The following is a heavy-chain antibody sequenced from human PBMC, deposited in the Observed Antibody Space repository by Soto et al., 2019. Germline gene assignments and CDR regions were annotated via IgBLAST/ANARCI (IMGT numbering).Heavy chain of an antibody. V-gene: IGHV6-1*01. CDR2: TYYRSKWDY. CDR3: ARLIGNSWLDS. Sequence: TLSLTCAISGDSVSTNSATWDWIRQSPSRGLEWLGRTYYRSKWDYDYAASVKGRININPDTSNNQVSLHLDSVTPDDTAVYYCARLIGNSWLDSWGQGTLVTVSS. CDR1: GDSVSTNSAT. J-gene: IGHJ5*01. D-gene: IGHD2-8*01.